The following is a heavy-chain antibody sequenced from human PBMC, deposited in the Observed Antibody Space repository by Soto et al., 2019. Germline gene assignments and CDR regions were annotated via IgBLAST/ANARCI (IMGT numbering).Heavy chain of an antibody. Sequence: PSETLSLTCAVYGESLSGYYWTWIRQPPGKGLEWIGYVYNSGSTNYDPSRKSRVTISEDTSKSQFSRKVNSMTAADTAVYYCARYRREAVAGYTLDNWGQGILVTVSS. J-gene: IGHJ4*02. CDR1: GESLSGYY. CDR3: ARYRREAVAGYTLDN. CDR2: VYNSGST. V-gene: IGHV4-59*01. D-gene: IGHD6-13*01.